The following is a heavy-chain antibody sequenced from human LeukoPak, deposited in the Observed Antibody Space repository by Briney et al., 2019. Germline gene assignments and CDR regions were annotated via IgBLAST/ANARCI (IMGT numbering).Heavy chain of an antibody. V-gene: IGHV4-59*08. CDR2: ILYSGST. Sequence: KPSETLSLTCTVSGGSISSYYWSWIRQPPGKGLEWIGDILYSGSTDYNSSLKSRVTISVDTSRNQFSLKLSSVSAADTAVYYCARSGIAAADLDYWGQGTLVTVSS. J-gene: IGHJ4*02. D-gene: IGHD6-13*01. CDR1: GGSISSYY. CDR3: ARSGIAAADLDY.